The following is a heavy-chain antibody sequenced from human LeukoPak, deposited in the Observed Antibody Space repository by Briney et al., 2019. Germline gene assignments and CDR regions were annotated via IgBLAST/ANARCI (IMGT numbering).Heavy chain of an antibody. CDR2: IYYSGST. V-gene: IGHV4-59*01. Sequence: KPSETLSLTCTVSGGSISSYYWSWIRQPPGKGLEWIGYIYYSGSTNYNPSLKSRVTISVDTSKNQFSLKLSSVTAADTAVYYCARDGGATVTTRWFDPWGQGTLVTVSS. CDR1: GGSISSYY. J-gene: IGHJ5*02. CDR3: ARDGGATVTTRWFDP. D-gene: IGHD4-11*01.